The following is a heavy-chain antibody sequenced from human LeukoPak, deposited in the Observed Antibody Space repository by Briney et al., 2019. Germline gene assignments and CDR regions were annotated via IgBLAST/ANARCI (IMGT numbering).Heavy chain of an antibody. CDR2: LYYSGST. D-gene: IGHD3-10*01. J-gene: IGHJ4*02. Sequence: SETLSLTCTVSGGSFSSYYWSWIRQPPGKGLEWIGYLYYSGSTNYNPSLQSRVTISVDTSKNQFSLKLSSVTAADTAVYYCARFGITIVRGVTAFDYWGQGTLVTVSS. CDR1: GGSFSSYY. V-gene: IGHV4-59*01. CDR3: ARFGITIVRGVTAFDY.